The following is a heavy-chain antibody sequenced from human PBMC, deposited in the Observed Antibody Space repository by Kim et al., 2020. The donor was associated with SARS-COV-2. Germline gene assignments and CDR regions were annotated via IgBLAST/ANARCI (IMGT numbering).Heavy chain of an antibody. J-gene: IGHJ4*02. D-gene: IGHD3-22*01. V-gene: IGHV5-51*01. Sequence: SPSFQGQVTISADKSISTAYLQWSSLKASDTAMYYCARGGDYYDSSAHDYWGQGTLVTVSS. CDR3: ARGGDYYDSSAHDY.